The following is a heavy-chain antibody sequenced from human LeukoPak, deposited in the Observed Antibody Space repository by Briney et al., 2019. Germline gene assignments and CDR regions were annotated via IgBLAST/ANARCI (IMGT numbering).Heavy chain of an antibody. CDR1: GGSISSSNW. Sequence: PSGTLSLTCAVSGGSISSSNWWSWIRQPPGKRLEWIGEINHSGSTNYNPSLKSRVTISVDTSKNQFSLKLSSVTAADTAVYYCARQSGLYGSGSYFRYWGQGTLITVSS. J-gene: IGHJ4*02. D-gene: IGHD3-10*01. CDR2: INHSGST. CDR3: ARQSGLYGSGSYFRY. V-gene: IGHV4-4*02.